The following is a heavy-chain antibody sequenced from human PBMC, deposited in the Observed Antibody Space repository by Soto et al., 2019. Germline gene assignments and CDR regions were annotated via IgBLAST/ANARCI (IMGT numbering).Heavy chain of an antibody. CDR1: GFTFSSYE. Sequence: EVQLVESGGGLVQPGGSLRLSCAASGFTFSSYEMNWVRQAPGKGLEWVSYISSSGSTIYYADSVKGRFTISRDNAKNSLYLQMNSLRAEDTAVYYCARDPRYCSGGSGSRDYWGQGTLVTVSS. CDR3: ARDPRYCSGGSGSRDY. V-gene: IGHV3-48*03. D-gene: IGHD2-15*01. CDR2: ISSSGSTI. J-gene: IGHJ4*02.